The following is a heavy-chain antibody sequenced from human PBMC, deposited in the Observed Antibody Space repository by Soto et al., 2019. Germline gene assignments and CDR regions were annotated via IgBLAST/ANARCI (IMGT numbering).Heavy chain of an antibody. CDR1: GFTFSSYS. CDR2: ISSSSSYI. CDR3: ARDLVLWRYETSASVGSFDY. V-gene: IGHV3-21*01. Sequence: PGGSLRLSCATSGFTFSSYSMNWVRQAPGKGLEWVTSISSSSSYIYYADSVKGRFTISRDNAKNSLYLQMNSLRAEDTAVYYCARDLVLWRYETSASVGSFDYWGQGTLVTVSS. J-gene: IGHJ4*02. D-gene: IGHD5-12*01.